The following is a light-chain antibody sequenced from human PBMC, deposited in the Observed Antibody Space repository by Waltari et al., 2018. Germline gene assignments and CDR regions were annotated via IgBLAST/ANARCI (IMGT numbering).Light chain of an antibody. V-gene: IGLV2-23*01. J-gene: IGLJ2*01. CDR3: CSFAGSSPHVV. Sequence: QSALTQPASVSGSPGQSITIPCTGTSSYVGTYNLVSWYQHHPGKAPKLMIYESTKRPSGVSNRFSGSKSGNTASLTISGLQAEDEADYYCCSFAGSSPHVVFGGGTKLTVL. CDR1: SSYVGTYNL. CDR2: EST.